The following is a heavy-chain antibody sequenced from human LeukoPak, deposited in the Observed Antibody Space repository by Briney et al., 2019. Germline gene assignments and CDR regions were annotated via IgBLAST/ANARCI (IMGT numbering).Heavy chain of an antibody. CDR3: AKDFSSHYTIDY. CDR2: ISYHGSNK. J-gene: IGHJ4*02. CDR1: GFSFSDYN. D-gene: IGHD2-2*02. Sequence: PGGSLRLSCAASGFSFSDYNIHWVRQAPGKGLEWVSFISYHGSNKYYADSLKGRSTISRDNSKNTLYLQVNGLRPEDTAVYYCAKDFSSHYTIDYWGQGTLVTVSS. V-gene: IGHV3-30*18.